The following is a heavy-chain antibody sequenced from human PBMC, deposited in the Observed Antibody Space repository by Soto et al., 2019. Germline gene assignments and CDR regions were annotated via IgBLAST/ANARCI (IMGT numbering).Heavy chain of an antibody. CDR2: ISGSGGST. J-gene: IGHJ5*02. CDR3: AKDLVQQRVKNWFAP. D-gene: IGHD6-13*01. CDR1: GFTFSSYA. Sequence: EVQLLESGGGLVQPGGSLRLSCAASGFTFSSYAMSWVRQAPGKGLEWVSAISGSGGSTYYADSVKGRFTISRDNSKNTRYRQRNSRRAEDRAVYNCAKDLVQQRVKNWFAPGGQGTRSTV. V-gene: IGHV3-23*01.